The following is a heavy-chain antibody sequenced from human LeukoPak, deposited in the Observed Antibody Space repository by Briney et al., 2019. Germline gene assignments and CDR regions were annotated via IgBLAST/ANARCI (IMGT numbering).Heavy chain of an antibody. D-gene: IGHD2-15*01. CDR2: VTRGGGST. J-gene: IGHJ4*02. Sequence: GGSLRLSCAASGFTFSSYAMSWVRQAPGKGLEWVSTVTRGGGSTYYADSVKGRFTISRDNSKDTLYLQMNSLRAEDTAVFYCTRDHPDCRGINFLLFDYWSQGTLVTVSS. V-gene: IGHV3-23*01. CDR1: GFTFSSYA. CDR3: TRDHPDCRGINFLLFDY.